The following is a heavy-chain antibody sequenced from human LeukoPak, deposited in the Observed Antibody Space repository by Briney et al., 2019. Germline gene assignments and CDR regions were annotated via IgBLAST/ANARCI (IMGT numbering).Heavy chain of an antibody. V-gene: IGHV4-59*01. CDR3: ARVRGDFETD. CDR2: RYYSGST. CDR1: GGSISSYY. J-gene: IGHJ1*01. Sequence: PSETLSLTCSVSGGSISSYYWTWLRPPPGKGLEWIGYRYYSGSTTYNPSLKSRVTISVDTSKSQFSLKLISVTAADTAIYYCARVRGDFETDWGQGTLVTVSS. D-gene: IGHD3-16*01.